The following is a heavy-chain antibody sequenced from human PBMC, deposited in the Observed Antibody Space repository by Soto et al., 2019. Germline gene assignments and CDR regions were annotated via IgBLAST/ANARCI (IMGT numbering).Heavy chain of an antibody. D-gene: IGHD4-17*01. CDR1: GFTFIMFS. J-gene: IGHJ5*02. Sequence: WGSLRLSCSASGFTFIMFSMHLFRQAPGKGLEYVSGISSNGDSTYYADSVKGRFTISRDNSKNTLYLQMSSLRAVDTAVYYCVHPRSTVQIPPTWGQGTLVTVSS. V-gene: IGHV3-64D*06. CDR3: VHPRSTVQIPPT. CDR2: ISSNGDST.